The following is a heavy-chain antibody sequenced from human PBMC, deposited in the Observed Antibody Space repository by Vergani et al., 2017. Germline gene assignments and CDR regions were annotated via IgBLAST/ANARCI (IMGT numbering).Heavy chain of an antibody. D-gene: IGHD3-10*01. CDR2: IYYSGAT. CDR3: ARGDDLGGTGSGGAFEI. Sequence: QVQLQESGPGLVKPSQTLSLTCPVSGGSISSGGYYWSWIRQHPGKGLEWIGYIYYSGATDYNPSLKSRVTISVDTSKNQFSLKLSSVTSADTAGYYCARGDDLGGTGSGGAFEIWGQGTMVTVSS. CDR1: GGSISSGGYY. J-gene: IGHJ3*02. V-gene: IGHV4-31*03.